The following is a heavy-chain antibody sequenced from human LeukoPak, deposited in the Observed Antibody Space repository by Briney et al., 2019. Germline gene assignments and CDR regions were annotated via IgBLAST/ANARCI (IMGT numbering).Heavy chain of an antibody. D-gene: IGHD5-12*01. J-gene: IGHJ5*02. CDR2: TSYSGTT. CDR1: GGSISGGTYL. V-gene: IGHV4-39*07. CDR3: ASGSSGYDP. Sequence: PSETLSLTCTVSGGSISGGTYLWAWIRQPPGKGLEWIGSTSYSGTTYYNPSLKSRVTVSLDTSKNQFSLKLSSVTAADTAVYFCASGSSGYDPWGQGTLVTVSS.